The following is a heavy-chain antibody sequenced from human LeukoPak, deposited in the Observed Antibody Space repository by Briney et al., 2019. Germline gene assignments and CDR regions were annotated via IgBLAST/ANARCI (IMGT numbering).Heavy chain of an antibody. D-gene: IGHD3-3*01. J-gene: IGHJ3*02. V-gene: IGHV4-38-2*02. CDR1: DYYISSGHY. Sequence: SETLSLTCTVSDYYISSGHYWGWIRQPPGKGLEWIGNIHHAGATYYNPSLKSRVTVSVDTSKNQFSLKLSSVTAADTAVYYCARRKADDFWSGYFDAFDIWGQGTMVTVSS. CDR2: IHHAGAT. CDR3: ARRKADDFWSGYFDAFDI.